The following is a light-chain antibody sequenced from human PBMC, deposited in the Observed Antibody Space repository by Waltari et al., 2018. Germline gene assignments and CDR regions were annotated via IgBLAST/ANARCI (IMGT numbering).Light chain of an antibody. CDR3: QQYNVWPSYT. Sequence: EIVMTQSPATLSVSPGERATLSCRASQSVGRNLAWYQQKPGQAPRLLIHGASTRVTGIPARFSGSGSGTAFTLTISSLQSEDLAIYYCQQYNVWPSYTFGQGTKLEIK. CDR2: GAS. CDR1: QSVGRN. J-gene: IGKJ2*01. V-gene: IGKV3D-15*01.